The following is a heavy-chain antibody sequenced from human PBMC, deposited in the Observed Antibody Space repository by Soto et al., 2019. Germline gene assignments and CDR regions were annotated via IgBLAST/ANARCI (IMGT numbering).Heavy chain of an antibody. V-gene: IGHV3-7*03. CDR2: IKQDGSEK. Sequence: GGSLRLSCAASGFTFSSYWMSWVRQAPGKXLEWVANIKQDGSEKYYVDSVKGRFTISRDNAKNSLYLQMNSLRAEDTAVYYCARSGAATLLWFGELLDYWGQGTLVTVSS. D-gene: IGHD3-10*01. CDR3: ARSGAATLLWFGELLDY. CDR1: GFTFSSYW. J-gene: IGHJ4*02.